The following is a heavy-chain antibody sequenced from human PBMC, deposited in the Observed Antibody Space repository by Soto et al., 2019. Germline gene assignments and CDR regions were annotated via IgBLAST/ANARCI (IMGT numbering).Heavy chain of an antibody. CDR3: ASGSIAARTRQFDY. CDR2: INHSGST. V-gene: IGHV4-34*01. CDR1: GGSFSGYY. D-gene: IGHD6-13*01. J-gene: IGHJ4*02. Sequence: SETLSLTCAVYGGSFSGYYWSWIRQPPGKGLEWIGEINHSGSTNYNPSLKSRVTISVDTSKNQFSLKLGSVTAADTAVYYCASGSIAARTRQFDYWGQGTLVTVSS.